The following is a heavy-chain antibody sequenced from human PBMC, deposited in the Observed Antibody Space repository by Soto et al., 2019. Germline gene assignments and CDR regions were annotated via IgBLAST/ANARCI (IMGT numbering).Heavy chain of an antibody. J-gene: IGHJ4*02. CDR2: IYYRGST. D-gene: IGHD1-26*01. CDR3: ARHDVGATHFDN. V-gene: IGHV4-59*08. CDR1: GGSISSYF. Sequence: SETLSLTCTVSGGSISSYFWSWIRQPPGKGLEWIGYIYYRGSTIYNPSLKSRVTISVDTSKNQFSLKLSSLTAADTAVYYCARHDVGATHFDNWGQGTLVTVSS.